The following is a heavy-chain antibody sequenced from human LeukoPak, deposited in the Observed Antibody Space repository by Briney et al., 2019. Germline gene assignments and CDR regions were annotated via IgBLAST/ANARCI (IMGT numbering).Heavy chain of an antibody. Sequence: GGSLRLSCAAFGFSLSSSWMHWVRQAPGKGLLWVSRISSDGTSSIYADSVKGRFTISRDNAMNTLYLQMSSLRVEDPAVYYFVRSTRDGYDWGEGTLVTVSS. V-gene: IGHV3-74*01. CDR2: ISSDGTSS. CDR1: GFSLSSSW. CDR3: VRSTRDGYD. D-gene: IGHD5-24*01. J-gene: IGHJ4*02.